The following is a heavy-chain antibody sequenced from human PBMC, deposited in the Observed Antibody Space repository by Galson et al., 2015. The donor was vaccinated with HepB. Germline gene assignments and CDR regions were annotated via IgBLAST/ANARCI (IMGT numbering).Heavy chain of an antibody. D-gene: IGHD1-26*01. Sequence: SLRLSCAASGFTFSSYGMHWVRQAPGKGLEWVAVIWYDGSNKYYADSVKGRFTISRDNSKNTLYLQMNSLRAEDTAVYYCARAHTRPKNPRVGATAIWEYWGQGTLVTVSS. CDR2: IWYDGSNK. CDR3: ARAHTRPKNPRVGATAIWEY. CDR1: GFTFSSYG. V-gene: IGHV3-33*01. J-gene: IGHJ4*02.